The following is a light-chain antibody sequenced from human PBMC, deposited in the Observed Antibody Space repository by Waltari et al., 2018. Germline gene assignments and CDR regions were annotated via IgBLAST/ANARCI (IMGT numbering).Light chain of an antibody. CDR3: AAWDDSLGGWV. J-gene: IGLJ3*02. CDR1: DSNIGSTY. V-gene: IGLV1-47*02. CDR2: SND. Sequence: QSVLTQPPSVSGTPGQRVTISCSESDSNIGSTYVSWYHQLPGTAPKLLIYSNDQRPSGVPDRISGSRSGTSASLAISGLRSDDEAFYYCAAWDDSLGGWVFGGGTKLTVL.